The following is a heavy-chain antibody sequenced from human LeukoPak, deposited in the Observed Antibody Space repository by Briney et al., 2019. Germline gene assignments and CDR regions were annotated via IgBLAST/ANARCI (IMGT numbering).Heavy chain of an antibody. Sequence: PGGSLRLSCAASGLTFSSYTTHWVRQAPGKGLEWVSFISSSSGYIYYADSVKGRFTISGDNAENPQYLQMNSLRAEDTAVYSCAIAVAGSVYWGQGNLVIVSS. CDR3: AIAVAGSVY. J-gene: IGHJ4*02. V-gene: IGHV3-21*01. D-gene: IGHD6-19*01. CDR2: ISSSSGYI. CDR1: GLTFSSYT.